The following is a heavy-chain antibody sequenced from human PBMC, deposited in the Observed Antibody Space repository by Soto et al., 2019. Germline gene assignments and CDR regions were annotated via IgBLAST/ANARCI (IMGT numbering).Heavy chain of an antibody. J-gene: IGHJ6*02. CDR3: ARVLRYSSSLRDYYYGMDV. CDR1: GYSFTSYW. Sequence: GESLKISCKGSGYSFTSYWISWVRQMPGKGLEWMGRIDPSDSYTNYSPSFQGHVTISADKSISTAYLQWSSLKASDTAMYYCARVLRYSSSLRDYYYGMDVWGQGTTVTDSS. D-gene: IGHD6-13*01. CDR2: IDPSDSYT. V-gene: IGHV5-10-1*01.